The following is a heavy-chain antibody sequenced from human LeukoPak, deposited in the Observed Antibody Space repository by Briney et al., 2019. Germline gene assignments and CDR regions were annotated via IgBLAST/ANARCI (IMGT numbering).Heavy chain of an antibody. CDR3: ARRDDYNYHYYYMDV. Sequence: GGSLRLSCAASGFTFSSYWMSWVRQVPGKGLEWVAVISYDGSNKYYADSVKGRFTISRDNSKNTLYLQMNSLRAEDTAVYYCARRDDYNYHYYYMDVWGKGTTVTVSS. V-gene: IGHV3-30*03. J-gene: IGHJ6*03. CDR1: GFTFSSYW. D-gene: IGHD5-24*01. CDR2: ISYDGSNK.